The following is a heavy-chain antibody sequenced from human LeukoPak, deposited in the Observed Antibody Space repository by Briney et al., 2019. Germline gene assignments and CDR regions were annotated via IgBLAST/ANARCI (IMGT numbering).Heavy chain of an antibody. CDR3: AAAPIEMQQRGFDY. Sequence: SVKVSCKASGYNLMGFYIHWVRQAPGQRLEWIGWIVVASGNTKYAQKFQERVTITRDMSTSTAYMELSSLSPEDTAVYYCAAAPIEMQQRGFDYWGQGTLVTVSS. V-gene: IGHV1-58*02. J-gene: IGHJ4*02. D-gene: IGHD5-24*01. CDR1: GYNLMGFY. CDR2: IVVASGNT.